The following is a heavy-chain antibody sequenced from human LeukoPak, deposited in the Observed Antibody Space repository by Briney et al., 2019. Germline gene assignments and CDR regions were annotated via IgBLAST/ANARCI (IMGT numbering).Heavy chain of an antibody. CDR2: ISSSSTYI. J-gene: IGHJ4*02. V-gene: IGHV3-21*01. D-gene: IGHD3-16*01. CDR1: GFIFSSYS. CDR3: ARDLGPGYFDY. Sequence: AGGSLRLSCAASGFIFSSYSMNWVRQAPGEGLEWVSSISSSSTYIYYADSVKGRFTISRDNAKNSLYLQMNSLRAEDTAVYYCARDLGPGYFDYWGQGTLVTVSS.